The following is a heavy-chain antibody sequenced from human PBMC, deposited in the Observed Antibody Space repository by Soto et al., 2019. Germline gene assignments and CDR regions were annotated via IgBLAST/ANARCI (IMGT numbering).Heavy chain of an antibody. CDR1: GYTFTSYG. V-gene: IGHV1-18*01. D-gene: IGHD6-25*01. CDR2: ISAYNGNT. J-gene: IGHJ6*03. CDR3: ARVQVGYQYYYYMDV. Sequence: QVQLVQSGAEVKKPGASVKVSCKASGYTFTSYGISWVRQAPGQGLEWMGWISAYNGNTNYAQKLQGRVTMTTDTSTRTAYMGLRSLRSDDTAVYYCARVQVGYQYYYYMDVWGKGTTVTVSS.